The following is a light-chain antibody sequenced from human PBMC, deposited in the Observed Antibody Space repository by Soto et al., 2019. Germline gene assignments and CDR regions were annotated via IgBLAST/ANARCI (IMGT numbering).Light chain of an antibody. CDR1: SSDVGGYNY. Sequence: QSVLTQPPSASGSPGQSVTISCTGTSSDVGGYNYVSWYQQHPGKAPKLMVYEVSKRPSGVPDRFSGSKSGNTASLTVSGLQAEDEADCYCSSYAGSNHFSVFGTGTKVTVL. CDR2: EVS. J-gene: IGLJ1*01. V-gene: IGLV2-8*01. CDR3: SSYAGSNHFSV.